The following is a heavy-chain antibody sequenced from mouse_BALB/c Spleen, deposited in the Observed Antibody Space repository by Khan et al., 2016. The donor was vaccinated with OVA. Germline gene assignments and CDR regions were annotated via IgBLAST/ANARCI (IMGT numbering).Heavy chain of an antibody. CDR3: DKGPPYDSLDY. CDR2: IWAGGSK. V-gene: IGHV2-6-5*01. Sequence: QVQLKQSGPGLVAPSQSLSITCTVSGFSLTDYAVRWIRQPPGKGLEWLGLIWAGGSKSYNSVLKSRLIISTDKFKSKVLLKVNSLQTDDTAMSSCDKGPPYDSLDYWGQGTSVTVSS. D-gene: IGHD2-12*01. J-gene: IGHJ4*01. CDR1: GFSLTDYA.